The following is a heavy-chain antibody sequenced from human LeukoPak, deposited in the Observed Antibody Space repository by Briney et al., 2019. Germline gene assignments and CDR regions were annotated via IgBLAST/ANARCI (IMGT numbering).Heavy chain of an antibody. J-gene: IGHJ4*02. D-gene: IGHD6-6*01. Sequence: PGGSLRLSCAASGFTFSTYWMTWVRQAPGKGLEWVANIKQDGSEKYYVDSVKGRFTISRDNAKNSLYLQMNSLRAEDTAVYYCASAGPAKYSSSSRVDYWGQGTLVTASS. CDR1: GFTFSTYW. CDR2: IKQDGSEK. CDR3: ASAGPAKYSSSSRVDY. V-gene: IGHV3-7*01.